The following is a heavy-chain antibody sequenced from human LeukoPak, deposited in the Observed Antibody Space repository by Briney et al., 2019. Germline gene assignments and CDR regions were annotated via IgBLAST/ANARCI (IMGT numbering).Heavy chain of an antibody. CDR1: GFTFSTYA. CDR2: ISYDGSNT. J-gene: IGHJ4*02. D-gene: IGHD1-26*01. CDR3: AKDIKWELLIDY. V-gene: IGHV3-30-3*01. Sequence: GGSLRLSCAASGFTFSTYAMHWVRQAPGKGLEWVAVISYDGSNTYSADSVKGRFTISRDNSKNTLYLQMNSLRAEDTAVYYCAKDIKWELLIDYWGQGTLVTVSS.